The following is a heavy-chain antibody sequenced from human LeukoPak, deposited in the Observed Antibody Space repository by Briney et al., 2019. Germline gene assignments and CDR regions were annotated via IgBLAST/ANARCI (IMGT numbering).Heavy chain of an antibody. V-gene: IGHV3-23*01. Sequence: PGGSLRLSCAASGFTFSSYAMTWVRQAPGKGLEWISSISDSGGNTYYADSVKGRFTISRDNSKNTLYLQMNSLRAEDTAVYYCARSADTQWLNYYYGMDVWGQGTTVTVSS. CDR1: GFTFSSYA. CDR3: ARSADTQWLNYYYGMDV. CDR2: ISDSGGNT. J-gene: IGHJ6*02. D-gene: IGHD6-19*01.